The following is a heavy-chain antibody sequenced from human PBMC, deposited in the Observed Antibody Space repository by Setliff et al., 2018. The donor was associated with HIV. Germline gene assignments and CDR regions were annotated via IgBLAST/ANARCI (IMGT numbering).Heavy chain of an antibody. D-gene: IGHD4-4*01. V-gene: IGHV3-49*04. CDR3: TRAAYSRYFDL. CDR2: IRSKAYGGTT. Sequence: PGGSLRLSCTASGFTFGDYALTWVRQAPGKGLEWVGFIRSKAYGGTTEYAASVEGRFTISRDDSKSIAYLQMNSLKTEDTAVYYCTRAAYSRYFDLWGRGTLVTVSS. CDR1: GFTFGDYA. J-gene: IGHJ2*01.